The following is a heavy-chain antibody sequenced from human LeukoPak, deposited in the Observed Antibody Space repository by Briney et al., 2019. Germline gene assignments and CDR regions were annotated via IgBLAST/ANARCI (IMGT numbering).Heavy chain of an antibody. CDR1: GGSISSYY. D-gene: IGHD4-23*01. V-gene: IGHV4-59*12. J-gene: IGHJ5*02. Sequence: TTSETLSLTCTVSGGSISSYYWSWIRQPPGKGLEWIGYIYYSGSTNYNPSLKSRVTISVDTSKNQFSLKLSSVTAADTAVYYCARAPLYGGHADWFDPWGQGTLVTVSS. CDR3: ARAPLYGGHADWFDP. CDR2: IYYSGST.